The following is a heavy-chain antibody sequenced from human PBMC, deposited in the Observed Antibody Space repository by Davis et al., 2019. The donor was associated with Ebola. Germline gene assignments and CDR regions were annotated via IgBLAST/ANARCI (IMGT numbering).Heavy chain of an antibody. Sequence: GESLKISCAASGFTFSSYGMHWVRQAPGKGLEWVAVISHDGSNKYYADSVKGRFTISRHNSKNTLYLQMNSLRAEDTAVYYCAKCMGAADYYYYGMDVWGQGTTVTVSS. CDR1: GFTFSSYG. CDR3: AKCMGAADYYYYGMDV. J-gene: IGHJ6*02. V-gene: IGHV3-30*18. D-gene: IGHD2-15*01. CDR2: ISHDGSNK.